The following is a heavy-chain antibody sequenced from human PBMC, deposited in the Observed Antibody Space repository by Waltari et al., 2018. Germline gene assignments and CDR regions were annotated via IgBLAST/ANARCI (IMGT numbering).Heavy chain of an antibody. CDR2: ISSSSSYI. CDR1: GFTFSSSS. J-gene: IGHJ6*02. CDR3: ASRPDGYNQYYYYYGMDV. D-gene: IGHD5-12*01. Sequence: EVQLVESGGGLVKPGGSLRLSCAASGFTFSSSSMNWVRQAPGKGLEWVSSISSSSSYIYYADSVKGRFTISRDNAKNSLYLQMNSLRAEDTAVYYCASRPDGYNQYYYYYGMDVWGQGTTVTVSS. V-gene: IGHV3-21*01.